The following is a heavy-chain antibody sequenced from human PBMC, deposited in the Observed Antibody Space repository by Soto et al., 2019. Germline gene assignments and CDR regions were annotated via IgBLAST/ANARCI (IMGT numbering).Heavy chain of an antibody. CDR1: GFTFSSYG. CDR3: AKGPHPTVTTVLRYFVPFDP. Sequence: PGGSLRLSCAASGFTFSSYGMHWVRQAPGKGLEWVAVISYDGSNKYYADSVKGRFTISRDNSKNTLYLQMNSLRAEDTAVYYCAKGPHPTVTTVLRYFVPFDPWGQGTLVTVSS. J-gene: IGHJ5*02. D-gene: IGHD3-9*01. CDR2: ISYDGSNK. V-gene: IGHV3-30*18.